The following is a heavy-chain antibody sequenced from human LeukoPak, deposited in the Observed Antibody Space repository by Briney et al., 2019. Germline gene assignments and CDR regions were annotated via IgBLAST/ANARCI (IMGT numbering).Heavy chain of an antibody. J-gene: IGHJ4*02. CDR3: AISQGTPFGY. CDR1: GFTVSTNF. V-gene: IGHV3-53*01. D-gene: IGHD3-10*01. Sequence: GGSLRLSCAASGFTVSTNFMSWVRQAPGKGLEWVSRIYSGGYTYFADPVKGRFTISRDNAKNTLYLQMNSLRAEDTAVYYCAISQGTPFGYWGQGTLVTVSS. CDR2: IYSGGYT.